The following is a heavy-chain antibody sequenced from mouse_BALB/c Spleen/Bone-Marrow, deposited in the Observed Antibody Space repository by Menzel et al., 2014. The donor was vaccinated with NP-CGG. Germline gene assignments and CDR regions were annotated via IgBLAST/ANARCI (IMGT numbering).Heavy chain of an antibody. V-gene: IGHV5-6-5*01. J-gene: IGHJ3*01. CDR1: GFTFNNYV. Sequence: EVMLVESGGGLVKPGGSLKLSCAASGFTFNNYVMSWVRQTPEKRLEWVASITSGGSTYYPDSVKGQFTISRDNARNILYLQMSSLRSEDTAMYYCARGRGGYYEFAYWGQGTLVTVSA. D-gene: IGHD2-3*01. CDR3: ARGRGGYYEFAY. CDR2: ITSGGST.